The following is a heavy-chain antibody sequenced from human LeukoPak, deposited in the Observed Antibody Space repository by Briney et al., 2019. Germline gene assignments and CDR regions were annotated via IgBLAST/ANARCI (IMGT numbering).Heavy chain of an antibody. CDR3: ARELRFLEWTFIDY. J-gene: IGHJ4*02. D-gene: IGHD3-3*01. CDR1: GGSISSYY. V-gene: IGHV4-59*01. Sequence: SETLSLTCTVSGGSISSYYWSWIRQPPGKALEWIGYIYYSGSTNYNPSLKSRVTISVDTSKNQFSLKLSSVTAADTAVYYCARELRFLEWTFIDYWGQGTLVTVSS. CDR2: IYYSGST.